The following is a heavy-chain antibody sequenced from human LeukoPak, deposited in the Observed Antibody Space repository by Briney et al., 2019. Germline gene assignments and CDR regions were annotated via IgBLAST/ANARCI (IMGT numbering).Heavy chain of an antibody. CDR2: INHSGST. V-gene: IGHV4-34*01. CDR3: ARGPELGYSPPPISANGDY. Sequence: SETLSLTCTVFGSMSNHFWSWIRQPPGKGLEWIGEINHSGSTNYNPSLKSRVTISVDTSKNQFSLKLSSVTAADTAVYYCARGPELGYSPPPISANGDYWGQGTLVTVSS. CDR1: GSMSNHF. D-gene: IGHD7-27*01. J-gene: IGHJ4*02.